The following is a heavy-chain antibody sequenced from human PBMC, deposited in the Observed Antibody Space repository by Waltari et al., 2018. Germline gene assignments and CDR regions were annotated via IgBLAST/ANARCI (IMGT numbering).Heavy chain of an antibody. D-gene: IGHD1-7*01. CDR2: INHSGST. J-gene: IGHJ4*02. CDR3: ARRGANWNYDY. CDR1: GGSFSGYY. Sequence: QVQLQQWGAGLLKPSETLSLTCAVYGGSFSGYYWGWIRQPPGKGLEWIGEINHSGSTNYNPSLKSRVTISVDTSKNQFSLKLSSVTAADTAVYYSARRGANWNYDYWGQGTLVTVSS. V-gene: IGHV4-34*01.